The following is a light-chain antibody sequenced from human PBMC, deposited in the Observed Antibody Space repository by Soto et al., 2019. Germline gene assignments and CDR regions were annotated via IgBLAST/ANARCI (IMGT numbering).Light chain of an antibody. J-gene: IGKJ5*01. CDR1: QDISNY. V-gene: IGKV1-33*01. CDR2: DAS. Sequence: DIQMTQSPSSLSASVGDRVTITFQASQDISNYLNWYQHKPGKAPKLLIYDASNLETGVPSRFSGSGSGTDFTFTISRLQPEDIATYYCQQYENLPTFGQGTRLEIK. CDR3: QQYENLPT.